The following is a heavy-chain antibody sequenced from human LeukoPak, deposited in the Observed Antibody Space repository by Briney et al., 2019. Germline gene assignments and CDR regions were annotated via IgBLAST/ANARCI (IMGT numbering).Heavy chain of an antibody. D-gene: IGHD3-16*01. CDR1: GFTSSDYY. CDR3: ARSPYYDYVWGSYGDY. Sequence: PGGSLRLSCAASGFTSSDYYMSWIRQAPGKGLEWVSYISSSGSTIYYADSVKGRFTISRGNAKNSLYLQMNSLRAEDTAVYYCARSPYYDYVWGSYGDYWGQGTLVTVSS. J-gene: IGHJ4*02. CDR2: ISSSGSTI. V-gene: IGHV3-11*01.